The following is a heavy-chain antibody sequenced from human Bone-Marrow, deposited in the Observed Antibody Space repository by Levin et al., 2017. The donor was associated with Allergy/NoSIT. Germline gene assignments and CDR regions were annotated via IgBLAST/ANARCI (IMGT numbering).Heavy chain of an antibody. D-gene: IGHD2-2*01. CDR2: ISSSGSTI. J-gene: IGHJ4*02. CDR1: GFTFSSYE. Sequence: GGSLRLSCAASGFTFSSYEMNWVRQAPGKGLEWVSYISSSGSTIYYADSVKGRFTISRDNAKNSLYLQMNSLRAEDTAVYYCARCFDIVVVPAASCPFDYWGQGTLVTVSS. CDR3: ARCFDIVVVPAASCPFDY. V-gene: IGHV3-48*03.